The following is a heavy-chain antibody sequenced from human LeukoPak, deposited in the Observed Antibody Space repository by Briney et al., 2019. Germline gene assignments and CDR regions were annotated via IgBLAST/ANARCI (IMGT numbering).Heavy chain of an antibody. J-gene: IGHJ6*03. CDR3: ARSRYDDFWSGYGGYYYYYMDV. CDR1: GGTFSSYA. D-gene: IGHD3-3*01. CDR2: IIPIFGTA. Sequence: GSSVKVSCKASGGTFSSYAISWVRQAPGQGLEWMGGIIPIFGTANYAQKFQGRVTITTDESTSTAYMELSSLRSEDTAVYYCARSRYDDFWSGYGGYYYYYMDVWGKGTTVTVSS. V-gene: IGHV1-69*05.